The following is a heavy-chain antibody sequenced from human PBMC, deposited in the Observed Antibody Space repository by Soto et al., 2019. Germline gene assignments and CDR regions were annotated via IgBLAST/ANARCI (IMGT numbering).Heavy chain of an antibody. J-gene: IGHJ5*02. CDR3: AHAFYGAGTLT. Sequence: QITLKESGPPLVKPTQTLTLTCTFSGFSLSTSGVAVVWVRPPPGKALQWLALIYWEDDKRYNPSQRSRLTVAQDTSKHQVVLTRTRMDPVDTATYYCAHAFYGAGTLTWGQGTLVAVSS. CDR1: GFSLSTSGVA. D-gene: IGHD3-10*01. V-gene: IGHV2-5*02. CDR2: IYWEDDK.